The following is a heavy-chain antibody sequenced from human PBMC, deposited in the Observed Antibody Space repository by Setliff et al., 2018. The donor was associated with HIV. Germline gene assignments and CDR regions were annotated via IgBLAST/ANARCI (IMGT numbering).Heavy chain of an antibody. J-gene: IGHJ4*02. CDR3: ARSPSYRSSWEYYFDY. CDR2: IYTSRGT. Sequence: LSLTCTVSGGSISGYHWNWLRQTPGKGLEWIGYIYTSRGTNYNHSLRTRVIISVDTPNQFSLKSSSVTAADAAVYYCARSPSYRSSWEYYFDYWGQGILVTVS. CDR1: GGSISGYH. V-gene: IGHV4-4*09. D-gene: IGHD6-13*01.